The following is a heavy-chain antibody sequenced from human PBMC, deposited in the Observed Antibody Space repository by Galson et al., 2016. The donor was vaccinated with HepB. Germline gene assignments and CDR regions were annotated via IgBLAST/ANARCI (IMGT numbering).Heavy chain of an antibody. Sequence: SLRLSCAASGFTLSGYRMHWVRQVPGKGLVWISSIDTDDRTATYADSVKGRFTIYRDKANNTPSLQMSSLTADDTAVYYCGREYYGLWDGYYLDIWGQGALVTVSA. CDR3: GREYYGLWDGYYLDI. V-gene: IGHV3-74*03. CDR2: IDTDDRTA. J-gene: IGHJ4*02. D-gene: IGHD3-3*01. CDR1: GFTLSGYR.